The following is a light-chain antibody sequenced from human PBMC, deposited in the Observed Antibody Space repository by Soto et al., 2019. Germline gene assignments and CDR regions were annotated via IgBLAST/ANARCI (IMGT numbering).Light chain of an antibody. V-gene: IGKV3-11*01. CDR3: QQRSSWPLT. CDR1: QSLSKS. J-gene: IGKJ4*02. Sequence: EIVLTQSPATLSLSPGERATLSCRASQSLSKSLVWYQQKPGQAPRLLIDGASNRATGIPARFSGSGSGTDFNLTISRLETEDFAVYFCQQRSSWPLTFGGGTKLDIK. CDR2: GAS.